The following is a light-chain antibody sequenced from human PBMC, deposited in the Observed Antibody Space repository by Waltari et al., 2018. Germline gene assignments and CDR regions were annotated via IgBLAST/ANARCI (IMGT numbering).Light chain of an antibody. CDR3: QQYRRFWT. J-gene: IGKJ1*01. V-gene: IGKV1-5*03. Sequence: DIQMTQSPATLSALVGDRIIITCRASQSVTSSLAWYQQKPGKAPKLLISEASTLESGVPSRFSGSGSGTDFTLTISSLQPDDFATYYCQQYRRFWTFGQGTRVEVK. CDR1: QSVTSS. CDR2: EAS.